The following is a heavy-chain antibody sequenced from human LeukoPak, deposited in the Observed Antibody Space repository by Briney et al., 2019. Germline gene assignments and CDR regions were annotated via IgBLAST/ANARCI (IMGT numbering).Heavy chain of an antibody. J-gene: IGHJ4*02. CDR3: AKDLYCSSTSCYGPDY. CDR2: ISGNGGST. Sequence: GGSLRLSCAASGLTFSSSAMSWVRQAPGKGLEWVSVISGNGGSTYYADSVKGRFTISRDNSKNTLYLQMNSLRAEDTAAYYCAKDLYCSSTSCYGPDYWGQGTLVTVSS. D-gene: IGHD2-2*01. CDR1: GLTFSSSA. V-gene: IGHV3-23*01.